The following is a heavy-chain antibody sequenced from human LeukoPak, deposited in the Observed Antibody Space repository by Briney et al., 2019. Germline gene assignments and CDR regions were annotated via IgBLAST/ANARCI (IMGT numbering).Heavy chain of an antibody. Sequence: PGRSLRLSCAASGFTFSSYGMHWVRQAPGKGLEWVAVIYYDGTNKYYADSVKGRFTISRDNSKNTLYLQMNSLRAEDTAVYYCARFNYGSGSYYGYFDYWGQGTLVTVSP. CDR3: ARFNYGSGSYYGYFDY. J-gene: IGHJ4*02. D-gene: IGHD3-10*01. V-gene: IGHV3-33*01. CDR2: IYYDGTNK. CDR1: GFTFSSYG.